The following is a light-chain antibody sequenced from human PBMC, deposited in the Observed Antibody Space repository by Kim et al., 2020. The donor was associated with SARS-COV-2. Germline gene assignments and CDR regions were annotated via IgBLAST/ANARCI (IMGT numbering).Light chain of an antibody. CDR2: SPS. CDR3: QQYGSSPYT. V-gene: IGKV3-20*01. J-gene: IGKJ2*01. CDR1: QSVRVIY. Sequence: LSPGERAPLPCRAGQSVRVIYLACDQQRPGQAPRLLSSSPSNRPSGIPDRCSGSGAGTDFSLTISRLEPEDFAMYYCQQYGSSPYTFGQGTKLEIK.